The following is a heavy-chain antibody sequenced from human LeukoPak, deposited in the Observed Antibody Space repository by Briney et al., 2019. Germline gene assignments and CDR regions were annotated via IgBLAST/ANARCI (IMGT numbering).Heavy chain of an antibody. CDR1: GGSVSSDNSY. V-gene: IGHV4-61*01. CDR2: IYHSGST. D-gene: IGHD6-19*01. J-gene: IGHJ4*02. CDR3: ARYSSGWYAPDY. Sequence: SETLSLTCAVSGGSVSSDNSYWSWVRQPPGKGLEWIGYIYHSGSTNYNPSLKSRVTISVDASENQFSLKLNSVTAADTAVYYCARYSSGWYAPDYWGQGTLVTVSS.